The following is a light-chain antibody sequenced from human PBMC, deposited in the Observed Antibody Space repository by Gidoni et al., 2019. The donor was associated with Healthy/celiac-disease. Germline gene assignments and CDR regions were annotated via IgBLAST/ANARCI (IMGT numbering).Light chain of an antibody. J-gene: IGKJ1*01. CDR1: QSISSW. V-gene: IGKV1-5*01. CDR3: QQYNSYSWT. CDR2: DAS. Sequence: DIQMTQSPSTLSASVGDRVTITCRASQSISSWLAWYQQKPGKAPKLLIYDASSLESGVPSRFSGSGSGTEFTLTIRSLQPDDFATYSCQQYNSYSWTFGQGTKVEIK.